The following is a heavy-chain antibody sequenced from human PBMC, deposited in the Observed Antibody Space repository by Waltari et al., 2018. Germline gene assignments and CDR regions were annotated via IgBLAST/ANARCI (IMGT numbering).Heavy chain of an antibody. Sequence: EVQLVESGGGLIQPGGSLRLSCVTSGFTVGSSQMSWVRQAPGKGLEWVSIIYSGGDTYYAASVKGRFTISRDTSKNTLYLQINTLRAEDAAVYYCARGGWGNSYFDYWGQGALVTVSS. CDR1: GFTVGSSQ. CDR2: IYSGGDT. J-gene: IGHJ4*02. V-gene: IGHV3-53*01. D-gene: IGHD3-16*01. CDR3: ARGGWGNSYFDY.